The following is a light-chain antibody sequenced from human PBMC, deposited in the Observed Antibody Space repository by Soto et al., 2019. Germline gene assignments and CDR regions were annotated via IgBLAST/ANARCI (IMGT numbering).Light chain of an antibody. V-gene: IGKV3-15*01. CDR2: GAS. J-gene: IGKJ4*01. CDR3: QQYNSWLT. CDR1: QSVNSN. Sequence: IVMTQSPATLSVSPGERATLSCRASQSVNSNLAWYQQKPGQAPQLLIYGASTRATGIPARFSGSGSGAEFTLTMSSLQSEDFAIYYCQQYNSWLTFGGGTKVEVK.